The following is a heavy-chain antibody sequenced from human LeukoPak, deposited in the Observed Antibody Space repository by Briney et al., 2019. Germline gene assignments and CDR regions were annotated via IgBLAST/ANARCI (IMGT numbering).Heavy chain of an antibody. J-gene: IGHJ4*02. CDR3: VRELSRSGGTYSPPYLDY. Sequence: SGGSLRLSCAASGFTFSNYWMCWVRQAPGKGLEWVANIKQDGSEKYYVDSVKGRFTISRDNAKNSLYLQMDTLRVDDTAVYYCVRELSRSGGTYSPPYLDYWGQGTLVTVSS. V-gene: IGHV3-7*01. CDR1: GFTFSNYW. CDR2: IKQDGSEK. D-gene: IGHD1-26*01.